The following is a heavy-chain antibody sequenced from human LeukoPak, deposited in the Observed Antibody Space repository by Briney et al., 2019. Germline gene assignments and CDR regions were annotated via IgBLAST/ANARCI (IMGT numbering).Heavy chain of an antibody. V-gene: IGHV4-39*07. D-gene: IGHD4-23*01. CDR3: ARPRTTVLTSAFDI. CDR1: GGSISSSSYY. J-gene: IGHJ3*02. CDR2: IHDGGST. Sequence: PSETLSLTCTVSGGSISSSSYYWGWIRQPPGKGLEWIGSIHDGGSTYYNPSLKSRVTISVDTSKNQFSLKLSSVTAADTAVYYCARPRTTVLTSAFDIWGQGTRVTVSS.